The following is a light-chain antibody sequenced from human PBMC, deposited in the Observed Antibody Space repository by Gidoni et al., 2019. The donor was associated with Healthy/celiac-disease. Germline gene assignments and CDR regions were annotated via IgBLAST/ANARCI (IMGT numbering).Light chain of an antibody. Sequence: IVMTQSPATLSVSPGERATLSCRASQSVSSNLAWYQQKPGQAPRLLIYGASTRATGIPARFSGSGSGTEFTLTISSLQSEDCAVYYCQQYNNWPPLYTFGQGTKLEIK. CDR1: QSVSSN. J-gene: IGKJ2*01. V-gene: IGKV3-15*01. CDR3: QQYNNWPPLYT. CDR2: GAS.